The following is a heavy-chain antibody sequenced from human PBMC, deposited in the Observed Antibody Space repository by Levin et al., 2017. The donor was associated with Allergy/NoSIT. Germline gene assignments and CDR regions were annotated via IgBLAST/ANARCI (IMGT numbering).Heavy chain of an antibody. CDR2: ISYDGSNK. V-gene: IGHV3-30*18. Sequence: GGSLRLSCAASGFTFSSYGMHWVRQAPGKGLEWVAVISYDGSNKYYADSVKGRFTISRDNSKNTLYLQMNSLRAEDTAVYYCAKDIIVGDSSGEENWFDPWGQGTLVTVSS. J-gene: IGHJ5*02. D-gene: IGHD3-22*01. CDR3: AKDIIVGDSSGEENWFDP. CDR1: GFTFSSYG.